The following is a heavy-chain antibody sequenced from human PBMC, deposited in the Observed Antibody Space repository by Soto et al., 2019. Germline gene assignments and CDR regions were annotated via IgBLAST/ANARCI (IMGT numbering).Heavy chain of an antibody. J-gene: IGHJ4*02. CDR3: ARVGGTRGWY. CDR1: SDSITNYY. CDR2: MHDSGRS. V-gene: IGHV4-59*01. Sequence: QVHLQESGPGLVKPSETLSLTCIVSSDSITNYYWTWIRQSPGKGLEWIGYMHDSGRSNYNPSLKSRVKISVDTSKKQFSLKLTSGTAGDTAVYYCARVGGTRGWYWGQGTLVTVSS. D-gene: IGHD2-15*01.